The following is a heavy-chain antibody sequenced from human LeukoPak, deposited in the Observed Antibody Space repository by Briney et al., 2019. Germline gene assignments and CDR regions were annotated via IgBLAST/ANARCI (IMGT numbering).Heavy chain of an antibody. CDR2: IYYSGST. Sequence: SETLSLTCTVSGGSISSSSYYWGWIRQPPGKGLEWIGNIYYSGSTYYTPSLKSRLTISVDTSKNQFSLKLSSVTAADTAVYYCARLAPQSRGPYGGNSVVRQKSYYYYMDVWGKGTTVTVSS. CDR3: ARLAPQSRGPYGGNSVVRQKSYYYYMDV. CDR1: GGSISSSSYY. V-gene: IGHV4-39*07. D-gene: IGHD4-23*01. J-gene: IGHJ6*03.